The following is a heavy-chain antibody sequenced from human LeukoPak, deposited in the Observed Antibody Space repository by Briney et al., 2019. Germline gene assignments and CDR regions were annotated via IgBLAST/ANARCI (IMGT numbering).Heavy chain of an antibody. J-gene: IGHJ5*02. CDR3: ARYKFHNYFDP. D-gene: IGHD5-24*01. CDR1: GDSVSSSPYY. V-gene: IGHV4-61*01. Sequence: PSETLSLTCSVSGDSVSSSPYYWGWIRQPPGKGLKWIGNTFSTSTLYNASLRSRVTILVDTSKNQFSLKLTSATAADTAIYYCARYKFHNYFDPWGQGTLVVVSS. CDR2: TFSTST.